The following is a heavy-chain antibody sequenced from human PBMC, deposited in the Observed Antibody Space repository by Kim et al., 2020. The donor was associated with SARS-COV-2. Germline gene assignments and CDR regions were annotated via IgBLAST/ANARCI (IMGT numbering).Heavy chain of an antibody. CDR2: T. J-gene: IGHJ6*02. Sequence: TGYAQKLQGGVTMTRNTSISTAYMELSSLRSEDTAVYYCARGPYYYGMDVWGQGTTVTVSS. V-gene: IGHV1-8*01. CDR3: ARGPYYYGMDV.